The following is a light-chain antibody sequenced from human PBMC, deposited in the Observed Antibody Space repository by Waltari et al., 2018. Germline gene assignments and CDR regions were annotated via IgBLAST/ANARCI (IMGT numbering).Light chain of an antibody. V-gene: IGKV1-9*01. CDR1: QGISSY. CDR2: AAS. J-gene: IGKJ4*01. Sequence: IQLTQSPSSLSASVGDRVTITCRASQGISSYLAWYQQNPGKAPKLLIYAASTLRSGVPSRFSGSGSGTDFTLTISSLQPEDFATYYCQQLNSYPLTFGGGTKVEIK. CDR3: QQLNSYPLT.